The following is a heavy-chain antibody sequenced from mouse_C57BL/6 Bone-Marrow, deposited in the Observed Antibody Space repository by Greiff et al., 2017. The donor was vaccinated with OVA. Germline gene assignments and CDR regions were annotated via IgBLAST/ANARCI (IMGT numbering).Heavy chain of an antibody. V-gene: IGHV5-4*03. J-gene: IGHJ3*01. CDR1: GFTFSSYA. D-gene: IGHD2-3*01. Sequence: KLVESGGGLVKPGGSLKLSCAASGFTFSSYAMSWVRQTPEKRLEWVATISDGGSYTYYPDNVKGRFTISRDNAKNNLYLQMSHLKSEDTAMYYCARVDGYSAWFAYWGQGTLVTVSA. CDR3: ARVDGYSAWFAY. CDR2: ISDGGSYT.